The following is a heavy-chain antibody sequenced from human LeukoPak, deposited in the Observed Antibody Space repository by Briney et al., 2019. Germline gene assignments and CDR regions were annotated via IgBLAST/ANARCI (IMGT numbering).Heavy chain of an antibody. Sequence: ASVKVSCKASGYTFTSYAMHWVRQAPGQRLEWMGWINAGNGNTKYSQEFQGRVTITRDTSASTAYMELSSLRSEDMAVYYCARGHGSGSYYWGDYYYYMDVWGKGTTVTVSS. CDR2: INAGNGNT. V-gene: IGHV1-3*03. J-gene: IGHJ6*03. CDR3: ARGHGSGSYYWGDYYYYMDV. D-gene: IGHD3-10*01. CDR1: GYTFTSYA.